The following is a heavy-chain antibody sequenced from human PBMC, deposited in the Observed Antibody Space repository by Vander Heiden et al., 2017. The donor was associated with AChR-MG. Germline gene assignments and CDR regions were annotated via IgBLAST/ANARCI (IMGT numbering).Heavy chain of an antibody. CDR3: ARGVVTAIGGWYFDL. CDR2: IIPIFGTA. Sequence: QPVQPRAEVKKPGSSVKVSCKASGGTFSSYAISWVRQSPAQGREWMGGIIPIFGTANYAQKYQGRVTITADESTSTAYMELSSLRSEDTAVYYCARGVVTAIGGWYFDLWGRGTLVTVSS. V-gene: IGHV1-69*01. J-gene: IGHJ2*01. CDR1: GGTFSSYA. D-gene: IGHD2-21*02.